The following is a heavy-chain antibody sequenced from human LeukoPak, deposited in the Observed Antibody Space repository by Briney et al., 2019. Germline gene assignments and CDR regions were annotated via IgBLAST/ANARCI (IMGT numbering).Heavy chain of an antibody. CDR1: GGSISSGDYY. V-gene: IGHV4-30-4*08. J-gene: IGHJ4*02. Sequence: PSETLSLICTVSGGSISSGDYYWSWIRQPPGKGLEWIGYIYYSGSTYYNPSLKSRVTISVDTSKNQFSLKLSSVTAADTAVYYCAREREGRRGYSYGYFDYWGQGTLVTVSS. CDR3: AREREGRRGYSYGYFDY. CDR2: IYYSGST. D-gene: IGHD5-18*01.